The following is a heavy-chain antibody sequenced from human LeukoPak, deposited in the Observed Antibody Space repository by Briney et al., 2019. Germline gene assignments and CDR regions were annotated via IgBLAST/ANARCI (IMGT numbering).Heavy chain of an antibody. CDR3: ARRGPNWFFDY. Sequence: PSETLSLTCTVSGVSISSYYWSWIRQPPGKGLEWIGYIYYSGSTNYNPSLKSRVTISVDTSKNQFSLKLSSVTAADTAVYYCARRGPNWFFDYWGQGTLVTVSS. J-gene: IGHJ4*02. CDR1: GVSISSYY. V-gene: IGHV4-59*01. D-gene: IGHD1-1*01. CDR2: IYYSGST.